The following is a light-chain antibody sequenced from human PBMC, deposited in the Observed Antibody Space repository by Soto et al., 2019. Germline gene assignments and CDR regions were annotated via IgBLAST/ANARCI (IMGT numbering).Light chain of an antibody. Sequence: EIVLTQSPGTLSLSPGERATLCCRAIQSVSSSYLAWYQQKPGQAPRLLIYAASSRATGIPDRFSGSGSGTDFTLTISRLEPEDFAVYYCQQYGSSSYTFGQGTKLEIK. J-gene: IGKJ2*01. CDR1: QSVSSSY. CDR3: QQYGSSSYT. V-gene: IGKV3-20*01. CDR2: AAS.